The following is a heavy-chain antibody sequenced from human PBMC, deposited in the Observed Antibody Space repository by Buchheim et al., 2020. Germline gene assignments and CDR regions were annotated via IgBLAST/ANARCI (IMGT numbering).Heavy chain of an antibody. Sequence: QVQLVESGGGLVKPGGSLRLSCAASGFTFSDYYMSWIRQAPGKGLEWVSYISSSGSTIYYADSVKGRFTIPRDNAKNPLYLQMNSLRAEDTAVYYCARGAVPYYYDSSGYSDYYYYGMDVWGQGTT. CDR2: ISSSGSTI. CDR3: ARGAVPYYYDSSGYSDYYYYGMDV. V-gene: IGHV3-11*01. D-gene: IGHD3-22*01. CDR1: GFTFSDYY. J-gene: IGHJ6*02.